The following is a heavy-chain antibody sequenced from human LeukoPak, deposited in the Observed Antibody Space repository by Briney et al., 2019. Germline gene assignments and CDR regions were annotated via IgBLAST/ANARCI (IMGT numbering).Heavy chain of an antibody. CDR1: GYTFTGYY. D-gene: IGHD6-13*01. Sequence: ASVKVSCKASGYTFTGYYMHWVRQAPGQGLEWMGWINPNSGGTNYAQKFQGRVTMTRDTSISTAYMELSRLRSDDTAVYYCARDHQWQQLPHNWFDPWGQGTLVTVSS. CDR3: ARDHQWQQLPHNWFDP. V-gene: IGHV1-2*02. CDR2: INPNSGGT. J-gene: IGHJ5*02.